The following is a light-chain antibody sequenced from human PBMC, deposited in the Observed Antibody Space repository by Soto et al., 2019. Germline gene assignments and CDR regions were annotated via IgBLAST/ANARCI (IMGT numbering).Light chain of an antibody. V-gene: IGKV3-15*01. Sequence: DIVVTHSPDTLSVSPGERATISCMASQSVSSNLAWYQQKPGQAPRLLIYGASTRATGIPARFSGSGSGTEFTLTITSLQSEDFAVYYCQQYNNWPQTFGQGTKVDIK. CDR2: GAS. J-gene: IGKJ1*01. CDR1: QSVSSN. CDR3: QQYNNWPQT.